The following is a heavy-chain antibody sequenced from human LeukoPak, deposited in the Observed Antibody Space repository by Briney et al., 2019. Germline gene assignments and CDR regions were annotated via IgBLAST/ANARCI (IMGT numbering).Heavy chain of an antibody. CDR2: IKQDGREK. CDR1: GLTLSSYW. D-gene: IGHD4-17*01. J-gene: IGHJ4*02. CDR3: AREYTVTHFDY. Sequence: GGSLRLSCAASGLTLSSYWMSWVRQAPGKGLEWVANIKQDGREKYYVDSVKGRFTISRDNAKNSLYLQMNSRRAADTAVYYCAREYTVTHFDYWGQGTLVTVSS. V-gene: IGHV3-7*01.